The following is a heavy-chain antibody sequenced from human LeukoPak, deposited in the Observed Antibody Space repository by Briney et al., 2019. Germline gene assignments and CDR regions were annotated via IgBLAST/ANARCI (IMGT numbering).Heavy chain of an antibody. Sequence: ASANVSCKSSGYTVTSYDINWVRQATGQGLEWMGWMNPNSGNTGYAQKFQGRVTMTRNTSISTAYMELSSLRSEDTAVYYCARGHCSGGSCSVIVHDAFDIWGPGTMVTVSS. V-gene: IGHV1-8*01. D-gene: IGHD2-15*01. CDR1: GYTVTSYD. CDR2: MNPNSGNT. J-gene: IGHJ3*02. CDR3: ARGHCSGGSCSVIVHDAFDI.